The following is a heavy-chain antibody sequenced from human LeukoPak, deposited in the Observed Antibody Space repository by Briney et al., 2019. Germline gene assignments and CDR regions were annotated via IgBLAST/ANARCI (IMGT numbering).Heavy chain of an antibody. D-gene: IGHD1-26*01. V-gene: IGHV3-30*18. CDR1: GFTFSSYG. Sequence: SGGSLRLSCAASGFTFSSYGMHWVRQAPGKGLEWVAVISYDGSNKYYADSVKGRFTISRDNSKNTLYLQMNSLRAEDTAVYYCAKDKVGATGYWGQGTLVTVSS. J-gene: IGHJ4*02. CDR2: ISYDGSNK. CDR3: AKDKVGATGY.